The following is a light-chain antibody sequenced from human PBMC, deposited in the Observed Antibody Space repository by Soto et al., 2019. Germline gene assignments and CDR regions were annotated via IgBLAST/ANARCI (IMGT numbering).Light chain of an antibody. V-gene: IGKV1-39*01. CDR3: QQSYSTPPWT. CDR2: AAS. J-gene: IGKJ1*01. Sequence: DIQMTQSPSSLSASVGDRVNITCRASQSIVTYLNWYLQKPGKAPKLLIYAASNLQSGVPSRFSGSGSGTDFTLTLSSLQPEDFATYFCQQSYSTPPWTFGQGTKVEIK. CDR1: QSIVTY.